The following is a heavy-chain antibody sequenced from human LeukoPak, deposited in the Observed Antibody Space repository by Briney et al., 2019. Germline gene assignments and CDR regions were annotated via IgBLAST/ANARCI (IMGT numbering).Heavy chain of an antibody. CDR3: ARSTYYYDTSGYDYKYYFDL. D-gene: IGHD3-22*01. J-gene: IGHJ4*02. CDR2: IYHSGST. CDR1: DGSISSSS. Sequence: SETLSLTCSVSDGSISSSSWSWIRQPPGKGLEWIGYIYHSGSTNYNPSLKSRVTISVDTSKNQFSLNLTSVTAADTAVYYCARSTYYYDTSGYDYKYYFDLWGQGTLVTVSS. V-gene: IGHV4-59*01.